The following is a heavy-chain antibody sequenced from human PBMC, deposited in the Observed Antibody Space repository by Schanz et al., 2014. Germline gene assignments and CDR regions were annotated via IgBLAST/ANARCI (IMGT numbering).Heavy chain of an antibody. CDR1: GFAFSSYG. D-gene: IGHD3-10*01. CDR2: IGVDGTTT. J-gene: IGHJ4*02. CDR3: AKYRGYYRVSGSYRELEY. V-gene: IGHV3-23*01. Sequence: EVQLLESGGGLVQPGGSLRLSCLASGFAFSSYGMNWLRQAPGKGLEWVSVIGVDGTTTYYADSVKGRFTISRDNSKNTLYLQMNSLRPEDTAVYYCAKYRGYYRVSGSYRELEYGGQGTLVTVSS.